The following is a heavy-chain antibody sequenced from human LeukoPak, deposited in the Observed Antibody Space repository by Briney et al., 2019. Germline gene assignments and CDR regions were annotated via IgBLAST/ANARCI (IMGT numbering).Heavy chain of an antibody. CDR2: IYYSGST. J-gene: IGHJ3*02. CDR1: GGSISSSSYY. V-gene: IGHV4-39*07. D-gene: IGHD3-3*01. Sequence: PSETLSLTCTVSGGSISSSSYYWGWIRQPPGKGLEWIGSIYYSGSTYYNPSLKSRVTISVDTSKNQFSLKLSSVTAADTAVYYCAREIFGVVILRQDAFDIWGQGTMVTVSS. CDR3: AREIFGVVILRQDAFDI.